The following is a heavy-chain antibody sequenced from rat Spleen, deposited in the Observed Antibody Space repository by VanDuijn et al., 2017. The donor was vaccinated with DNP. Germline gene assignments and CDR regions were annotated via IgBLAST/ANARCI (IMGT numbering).Heavy chain of an antibody. CDR1: GFSLTDYS. D-gene: IGHD5-1*01. Sequence: QVQLKESGPGLVQPSQTLSLTCTVSGFSLTDYSVHWVRQPPGKGLEWMGRNRSGGSKDYNSALKSRLSISRDPSKSQVFLKMNSLQTEDTAIYFCTRGTGSFDYWGQGVMVTVSS. J-gene: IGHJ2*01. CDR2: NRSGGSK. CDR3: TRGTGSFDY. V-gene: IGHV2-19*01.